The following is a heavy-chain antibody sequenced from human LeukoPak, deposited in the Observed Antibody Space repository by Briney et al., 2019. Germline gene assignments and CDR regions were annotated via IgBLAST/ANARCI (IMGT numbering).Heavy chain of an antibody. CDR3: ARDGYSFGSLDY. CDR2: IWSDGNNK. D-gene: IGHD5-18*01. Sequence: GGSLRLSCAASGCTFSRYGMHWVRQVPGKGLEWVAIIWSDGNNKYYADAVKDRFTISRDNSKNTMYLQMNSLSAEDTAVYYCARDGYSFGSLDYWGPGTLVTVSS. V-gene: IGHV3-33*01. CDR1: GCTFSRYG. J-gene: IGHJ4*02.